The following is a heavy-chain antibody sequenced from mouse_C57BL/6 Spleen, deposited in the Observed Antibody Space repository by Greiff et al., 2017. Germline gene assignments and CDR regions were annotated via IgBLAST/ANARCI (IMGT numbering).Heavy chain of an antibody. Sequence: VQLQQPGAELVRPGSSVKLSCTASGYTFTSYWMHWVKQRPIQGLEWIGNIDPSDSETHYNQKFKDKATLTVDKSSSTAYMQLSSLTSEDSAVYYCARSSPYDYGGYWGQGTTLTVSS. CDR1: GYTFTSYW. CDR3: ARSSPYDYGGY. D-gene: IGHD2-4*01. V-gene: IGHV1-52*01. CDR2: IDPSDSET. J-gene: IGHJ2*01.